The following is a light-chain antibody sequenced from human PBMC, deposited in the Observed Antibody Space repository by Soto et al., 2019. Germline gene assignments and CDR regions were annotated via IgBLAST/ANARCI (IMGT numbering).Light chain of an antibody. CDR2: EVS. J-gene: IGLJ1*01. Sequence: QSALTQPPSASGSPGQSVTISCTGTSSDVGGYNYVSWYQQHPGKAPKLMIYEVSKRPSGVPDRFSGSKSGNTASLTVSGLQAEDEADYYCSSYAGSHTFGVFRTGTKVTDL. V-gene: IGLV2-8*01. CDR3: SSYAGSHTFGV. CDR1: SSDVGGYNY.